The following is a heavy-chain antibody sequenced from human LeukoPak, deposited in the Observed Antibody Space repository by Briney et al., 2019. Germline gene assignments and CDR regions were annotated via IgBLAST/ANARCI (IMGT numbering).Heavy chain of an antibody. V-gene: IGHV3-11*04. J-gene: IGHJ6*03. CDR2: ISSSGSTI. Sequence: PGGSLRLSCAASGFTFSDYYMSWIRQAPGKGLEWVSYISSSGSTIYYADSVKGRFTISRDNAKNSLYLQMNSLRAEDTAVYYCARSFLSDTAMVLHYYYYYMDVWGKGTTVTVSS. CDR1: GFTFSDYY. D-gene: IGHD5-18*01. CDR3: ARSFLSDTAMVLHYYYYYMDV.